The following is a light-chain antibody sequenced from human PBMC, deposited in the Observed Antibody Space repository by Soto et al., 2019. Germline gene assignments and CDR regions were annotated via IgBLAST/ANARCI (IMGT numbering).Light chain of an antibody. Sequence: EIVMTQSPATLSVSPGERATLSCRASQSVGSDLAWYQQKPGQAPRLVIYGASNRATGIPDRFSGSASGTDFTLTPSRLEPEDFAVYYCQQYSSSGTFGQGTKVDIK. J-gene: IGKJ1*01. CDR2: GAS. CDR3: QQYSSSGT. CDR1: QSVGSD. V-gene: IGKV3-20*01.